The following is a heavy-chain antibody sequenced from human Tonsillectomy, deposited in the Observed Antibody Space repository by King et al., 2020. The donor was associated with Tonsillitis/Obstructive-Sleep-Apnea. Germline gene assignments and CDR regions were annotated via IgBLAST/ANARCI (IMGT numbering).Heavy chain of an antibody. D-gene: IGHD6-19*01. V-gene: IGHV5-51*01. Sequence: VQLVESGAEVKKPGESLKISCKGSGYSFTSYWIGWVRQMPGKGLEWMGIIYPGDSDTRYSPSFQGQVTISADKSISTAYLQWSSLKASDTAMYYCARQFAGIAVAGTPEGWAFDIWGQGTMVTVSS. CDR3: ARQFAGIAVAGTPEGWAFDI. CDR1: GYSFTSYW. CDR2: IYPGDSDT. J-gene: IGHJ3*02.